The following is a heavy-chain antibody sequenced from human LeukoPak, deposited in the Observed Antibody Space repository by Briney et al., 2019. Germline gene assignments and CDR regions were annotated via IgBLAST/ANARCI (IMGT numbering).Heavy chain of an antibody. Sequence: PGGSLRLSCAASGFTFSSYEMNWVRQAPGKGLEWVSYISSSGSTIYYADSVKGRFTISRDNSKNTLYLQMNSLRAEDTAVYYCVGYSSGGEVYWGQGTLVTVSS. D-gene: IGHD6-19*01. CDR3: VGYSSGGEVY. CDR1: GFTFSSYE. V-gene: IGHV3-48*03. CDR2: ISSSGSTI. J-gene: IGHJ4*02.